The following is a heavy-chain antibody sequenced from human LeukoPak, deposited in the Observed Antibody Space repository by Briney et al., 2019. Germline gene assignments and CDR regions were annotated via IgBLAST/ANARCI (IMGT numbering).Heavy chain of an antibody. CDR1: GFTFSNAW. Sequence: PGGSLRLSCAASGFTFSNAWMSWVRQAPGKGLEWVGRIKSKTDGGTTDYAAPVKGRFTISRDNSKNTLYLQMNSLRAEDTAVYYCAREASSYGDRHWYFDLWGRGTLVTVSS. CDR2: IKSKTDGGTT. CDR3: AREASSYGDRHWYFDL. V-gene: IGHV3-15*01. D-gene: IGHD4-17*01. J-gene: IGHJ2*01.